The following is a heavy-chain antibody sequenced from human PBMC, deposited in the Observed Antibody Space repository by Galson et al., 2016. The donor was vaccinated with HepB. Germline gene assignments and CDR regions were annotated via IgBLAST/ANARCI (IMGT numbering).Heavy chain of an antibody. CDR1: GFTFSSYS. CDR2: ISSSGSTI. CDR3: AKDPNGDYIGAYDS. J-gene: IGHJ4*02. Sequence: SLRLSCAASGFTFSSYSMNWVRQAPGKGLEWVSYISSSGSTIYYADSVKGRFTISRDIAKNSLYLQMNSLRAEDTALYYCAKDPNGDYIGAYDSWGQGTLVTVSS. V-gene: IGHV3-48*01. D-gene: IGHD4-17*01.